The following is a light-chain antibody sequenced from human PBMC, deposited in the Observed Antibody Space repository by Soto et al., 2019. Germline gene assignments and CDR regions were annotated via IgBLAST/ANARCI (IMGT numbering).Light chain of an antibody. Sequence: QSALTQPASVSGSPGQSITISCTGTSSDVGGYNYVSWYQQQSGKAPKLMIHDVSNRPSGVSNRFSGSKSGNTASLTISGLQAEHEADYYCSSYKSRRAYVFGIGTKVTVL. CDR1: SSDVGGYNY. V-gene: IGLV2-14*03. J-gene: IGLJ1*01. CDR2: DVS. CDR3: SSYKSRRAYV.